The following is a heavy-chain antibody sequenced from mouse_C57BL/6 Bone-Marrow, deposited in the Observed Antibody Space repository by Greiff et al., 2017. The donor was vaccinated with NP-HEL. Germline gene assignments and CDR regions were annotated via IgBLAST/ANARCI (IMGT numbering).Heavy chain of an antibody. V-gene: IGHV14-1*01. D-gene: IGHD2-3*01. CDR3: TTRWLLPYWYFDV. J-gene: IGHJ1*03. Sequence: LVESGAELVRPGASVKLSCTASGFNIKDYYMHWVKQRPEQGLEWIGRIDPEDGDTEYAPKFQGKATMTADTSSNTAYLQLSSLTSEDTAVYYCTTRWLLPYWYFDVWGTGTTVTVSS. CDR1: GFNIKDYY. CDR2: IDPEDGDT.